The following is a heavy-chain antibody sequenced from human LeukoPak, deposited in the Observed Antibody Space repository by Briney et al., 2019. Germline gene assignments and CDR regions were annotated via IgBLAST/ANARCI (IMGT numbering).Heavy chain of an antibody. CDR1: GFTFGNHA. D-gene: IGHD2-8*02. CDR2: ISYEASNK. V-gene: IGHV3-30*01. Sequence: PGGSLRLSCAASGFTFGNHAMHWVRQAPGMGLEWVAVISYEASNKYYADSVKGRFTISRDNSKNMLYLQMNSLRAEDTAVYYCARDYLVGCTDTICHPIDYWGQGTLVTVSS. J-gene: IGHJ4*02. CDR3: ARDYLVGCTDTICHPIDY.